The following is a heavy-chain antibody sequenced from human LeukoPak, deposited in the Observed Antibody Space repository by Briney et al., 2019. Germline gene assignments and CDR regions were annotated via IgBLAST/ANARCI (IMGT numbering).Heavy chain of an antibody. V-gene: IGHV3-66*01. D-gene: IGHD2-8*01. Sequence: GGSLRLSCAASGFTVSSNYMSWVRQAPGKGLEWVSVIYSGGSTYYADSVKGRFTISRDNSKNTLYLQMNSLRAEDTAVYYCARVPHNGAFDYWGQGTLVTVSS. J-gene: IGHJ4*02. CDR2: IYSGGST. CDR1: GFTVSSNY. CDR3: ARVPHNGAFDY.